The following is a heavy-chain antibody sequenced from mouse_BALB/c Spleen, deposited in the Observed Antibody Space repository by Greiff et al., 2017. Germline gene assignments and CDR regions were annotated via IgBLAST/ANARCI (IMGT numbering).Heavy chain of an antibody. V-gene: IGHV3-2*02. CDR1: GYSITSDYA. Sequence: DVKLVESGPGLVKPSQSLSLTCTVTGYSITSDYAWNWIRQFPGNKLEWMGYISYSGSTSYNPSLKSRISITRDTSKNQFFLQLNSVTTEDTATYYCAILDYWGQGTSVTVSS. CDR3: AILDY. J-gene: IGHJ4*01. CDR2: ISYSGST.